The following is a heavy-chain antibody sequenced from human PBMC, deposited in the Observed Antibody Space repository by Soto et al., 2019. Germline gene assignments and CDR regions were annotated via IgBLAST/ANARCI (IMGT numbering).Heavy chain of an antibody. V-gene: IGHV3-7*01. CDR1: GFIFSSYW. Sequence: GGSLRLSCAASGFIFSSYWMSWARQAPGKGLEWVANIKKDGSETNYVDSVKGRFTTSRDNAKNSLYLQMNSLRTEDTAVYYCARQYCGGDCHLDYWGQGTLVTVSS. J-gene: IGHJ4*02. D-gene: IGHD2-21*02. CDR3: ARQYCGGDCHLDY. CDR2: IKKDGSET.